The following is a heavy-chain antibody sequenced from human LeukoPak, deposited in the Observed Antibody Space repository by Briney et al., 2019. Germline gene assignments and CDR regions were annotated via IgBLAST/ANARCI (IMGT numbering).Heavy chain of an antibody. V-gene: IGHV3-33*01. CDR2: LWANGHNN. J-gene: IGHJ3*02. CDR3: ARERAPFDGFDI. D-gene: IGHD4/OR15-4a*01. CDR1: GFSFGCCG. Sequence: GGSLRLSCAASGFSFGCCGMHWVRQAPGKGLDWVAVLWANGHNNYYADSVEGRFTISRDSSKNTLYLQMTSLRADDTAVYYCARERAPFDGFDIWGRGTVVTVSS.